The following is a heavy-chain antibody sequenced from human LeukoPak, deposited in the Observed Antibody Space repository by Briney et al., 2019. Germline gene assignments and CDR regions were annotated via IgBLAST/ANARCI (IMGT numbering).Heavy chain of an antibody. V-gene: IGHV4-34*01. CDR2: INHSGST. CDR1: GVSFSGYY. CDR3: AGGDYNWNGFDP. J-gene: IGHJ5*02. Sequence: PSETLSLTCAVYGVSFSGYYWSWIRQPPGKGLEWIGEINHSGSTNYNPSLKSRVTISVDTSKNQFSLKLSSVTAADTAIYYCAGGDYNWNGFDPWGQGTLVTVSS. D-gene: IGHD1-20*01.